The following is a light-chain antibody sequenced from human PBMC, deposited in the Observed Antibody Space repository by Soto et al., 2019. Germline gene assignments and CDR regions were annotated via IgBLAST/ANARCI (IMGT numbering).Light chain of an antibody. V-gene: IGKV1-33*01. CDR3: QQFDDVPYS. Sequence: DIQMTQSPSSLSASVGDRVTITCQASQDITNFLNWYPQKPGKAPKLLIYDASSLQTGVPSRFSGSGSGTDFSFTISSLQPEDIATYYCQQFDDVPYSFGQGTKVAIK. CDR1: QDITNF. J-gene: IGKJ2*03. CDR2: DAS.